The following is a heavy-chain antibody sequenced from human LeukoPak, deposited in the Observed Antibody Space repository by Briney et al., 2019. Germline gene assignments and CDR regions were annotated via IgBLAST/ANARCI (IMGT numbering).Heavy chain of an antibody. CDR3: AREEDYYYYMDV. CDR2: ISSSSSYI. Sequence: PGGSLRLSCAASGFTFSSYSMNWVRQAPGKGLEWVSSISSSSSYIYYADSVKGRFTISRDNAKNSLYLQMNSLRAEDTAVYYWAREEDYYYYMDVWGKGTTVTVSS. V-gene: IGHV3-21*01. CDR1: GFTFSSYS. J-gene: IGHJ6*03.